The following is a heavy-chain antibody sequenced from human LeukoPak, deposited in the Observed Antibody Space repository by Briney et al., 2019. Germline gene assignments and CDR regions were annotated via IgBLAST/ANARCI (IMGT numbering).Heavy chain of an antibody. CDR3: ARANYYDISGYDY. V-gene: IGHV3-48*03. CDR2: ITSSGSTI. J-gene: IGHJ4*02. Sequence: AGGSLRLSCAASGFTFGSYEMNWVRQAPGKGLEWVSYITSSGSTIYYADSVKGRFNISRDNAKNSLYLQMNSLRAEDTAVYYCARANYYDISGYDYWGQGTLVTVSS. CDR1: GFTFGSYE. D-gene: IGHD3-22*01.